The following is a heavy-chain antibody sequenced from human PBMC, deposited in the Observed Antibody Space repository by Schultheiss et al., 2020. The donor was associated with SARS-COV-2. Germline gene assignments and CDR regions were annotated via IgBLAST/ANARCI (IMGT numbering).Heavy chain of an antibody. Sequence: SETLSLTCVISGDSVSSNSDTWNWIRQSPSRGLEWLGRTYYRSKWSNDYAPSVKSRITITPDTSKNQFSLHLNSVTPEDTAVYYCTRGTEADFDYWGQGTLVTVSS. CDR2: TYYRSKWSN. V-gene: IGHV6-1*01. CDR3: TRGTEADFDY. CDR1: GDSVSSNSDT. J-gene: IGHJ4*02.